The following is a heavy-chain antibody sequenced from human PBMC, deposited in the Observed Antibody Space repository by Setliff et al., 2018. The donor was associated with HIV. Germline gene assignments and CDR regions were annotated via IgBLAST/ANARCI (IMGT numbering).Heavy chain of an antibody. V-gene: IGHV1-69*13. Sequence: SVKVSCKASGGTFSSYAISWVRQAPGQGLEWMGGIIPIFGTANYAQKFQGRVTITADESTSTDYMEMSSLRSEDTAVYYCVIGRDYYDSSGYFLYNYYGMDVWGQGTTVTVSS. CDR1: GGTFSSYA. CDR2: IIPIFGTA. J-gene: IGHJ6*02. CDR3: VIGRDYYDSSGYFLYNYYGMDV. D-gene: IGHD3-22*01.